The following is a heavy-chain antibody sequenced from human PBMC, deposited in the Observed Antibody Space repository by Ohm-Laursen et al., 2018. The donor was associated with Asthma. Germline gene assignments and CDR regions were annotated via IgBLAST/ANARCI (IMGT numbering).Heavy chain of an antibody. D-gene: IGHD3-10*02. J-gene: IGHJ6*02. CDR1: GFSFSSYA. CDR2: ITGSGGST. V-gene: IGHV3-23*01. Sequence: SLRLSCAASGFSFSSYAMNWVRQAPGKGLEWVSIITGSGGSTYYADSVKGRFTVSRDNSKNTLYLQMNSLRAEDTAVYYCAKVVLMDVWGQGTTVTVSS. CDR3: AKVVLMDV.